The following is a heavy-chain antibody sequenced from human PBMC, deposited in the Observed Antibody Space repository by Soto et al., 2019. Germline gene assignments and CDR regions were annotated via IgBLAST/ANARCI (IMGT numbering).Heavy chain of an antibody. D-gene: IGHD3-10*01. Sequence: SSETLSLTCTVYGGSFSGYDWSWIRQPPGKGLEWIGEINHSGSTNYNPSLKSRVTISVDTSKNQFSLKLSSVTAADTAVYYCARGDKYYYGSGSYKEAWGQGTLVTVSS. CDR2: INHSGST. V-gene: IGHV4-34*01. J-gene: IGHJ5*02. CDR3: ARGDKYYYGSGSYKEA. CDR1: GGSFSGYD.